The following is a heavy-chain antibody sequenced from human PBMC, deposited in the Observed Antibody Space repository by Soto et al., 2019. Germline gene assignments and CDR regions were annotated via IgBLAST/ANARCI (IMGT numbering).Heavy chain of an antibody. J-gene: IGHJ6*02. CDR2: INPNSGDT. CDR1: GYTFTGYY. CDR3: AKGGAIVAAGTRVYLYNAMDV. V-gene: IGHV1-2*02. D-gene: IGHD1-26*01. Sequence: ASVKVSCKASGYTFTGYYVHWVRQAPGQGLEWMGWINPNSGDTYLAQRFQGRVTMNRDTSIGTAYMELRGLTADDTAEYYCAKGGAIVAAGTRVYLYNAMDVWGQGTTVTVSS.